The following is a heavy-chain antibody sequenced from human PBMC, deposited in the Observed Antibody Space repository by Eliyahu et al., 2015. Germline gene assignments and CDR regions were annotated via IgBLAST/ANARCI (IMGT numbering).Heavy chain of an antibody. D-gene: IGHD1-14*01. J-gene: IGHJ4*02. CDR3: ARLTPPEYLIDY. V-gene: IGHV4-39*01. Sequence: QLQLQESGPGLVKPSETLSLTCTVSGGSISSSSYYWGWIRQPPGKGLEWIGSIYYSGSTYYNPSLKSRVTISVDTSKNQFSLKLSSVTAADTAVYYCARLTPPEYLIDYWGQGTLVTVSS. CDR2: IYYSGST. CDR1: GGSISSSSYY.